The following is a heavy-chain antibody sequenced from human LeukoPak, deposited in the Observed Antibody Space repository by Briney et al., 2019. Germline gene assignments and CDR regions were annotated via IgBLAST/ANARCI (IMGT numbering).Heavy chain of an antibody. CDR1: GGTFSSYT. CDR2: MNPNSGNT. D-gene: IGHD3-22*01. J-gene: IGHJ4*02. CDR3: ASSYDSSGYFGSEGY. V-gene: IGHV1-8*02. Sequence: ASVKVSCKASGGTFSSYTISWVRRATGQGLEWMGWMNPNSGNTGYAQKFQGRVTMTRNTSISTAYMELSSLRSEDTAVYYCASSYDSSGYFGSEGYWGQGTLVTVSS.